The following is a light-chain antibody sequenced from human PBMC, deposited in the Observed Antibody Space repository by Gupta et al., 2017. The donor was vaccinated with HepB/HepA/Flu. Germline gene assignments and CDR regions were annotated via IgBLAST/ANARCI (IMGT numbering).Light chain of an antibody. J-gene: IGLJ3*02. V-gene: IGLV1-40*01. CDR2: GNS. CDR1: SPNTGAGYD. CDR3: QSYDSSLSGSRV. Sequence: SVLTQPPSVSGAPGPRVTISCTRSSPNTGAGYDVHWYQQLPGTAPKLLIYGNSNRPSGVPDRFSGSKSGTSASLAITGLQAEDEADYYCQSYDSSLSGSRVFGGGTKLTVL.